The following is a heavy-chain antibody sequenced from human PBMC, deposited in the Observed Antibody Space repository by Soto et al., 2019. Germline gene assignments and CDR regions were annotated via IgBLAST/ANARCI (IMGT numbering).Heavy chain of an antibody. Sequence: QVQLQQWGAGLLKPSETLSLTCAVYGGSFSGYYWTWMRQPPGTGLEWIGEIKHSGSTNYNPTLTSPLTISIGTSKNPFSLQLTSVTAAATAVYYCATANITGRFDYWGHTPLVTVSS. CDR3: ATANITGRFDY. J-gene: IGHJ4*01. CDR1: GGSFSGYY. V-gene: IGHV4-34*01. D-gene: IGHD2-8*02. CDR2: IKHSGST.